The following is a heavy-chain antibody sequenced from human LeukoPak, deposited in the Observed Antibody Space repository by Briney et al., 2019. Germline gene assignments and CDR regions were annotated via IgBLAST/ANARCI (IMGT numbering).Heavy chain of an antibody. J-gene: IGHJ5*02. V-gene: IGHV1-46*01. CDR1: GYTFTSYY. Sequence: GSVKVSCKASGYTFTSYYMHWVRQAPGQGLEWMGIINPSGGNTSYAQKFQGRVTMTRDTSTSTVYMELSSLRSEDTAVYYCARVIGDWFDPWGQGTLVTVSS. D-gene: IGHD2/OR15-2a*01. CDR2: INPSGGNT. CDR3: ARVIGDWFDP.